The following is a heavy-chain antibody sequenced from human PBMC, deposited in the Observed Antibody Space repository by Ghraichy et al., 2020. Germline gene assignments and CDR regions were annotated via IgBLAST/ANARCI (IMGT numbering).Heavy chain of an antibody. CDR1: GFTFSGYA. CDR2: LSARTGKT. Sequence: GESLNISCAASGFTFSGYAMSWVRQAPGKGPEWISSLSARTGKTFYADSVNGRFTISRDVSKNTLYLQLSNLGADDAARYYCARFSACGGDCPWDYWGPGTLVSASS. CDR3: ARFSACGGDCPWDY. J-gene: IGHJ4*02. D-gene: IGHD2-21*01. V-gene: IGHV3-23*01.